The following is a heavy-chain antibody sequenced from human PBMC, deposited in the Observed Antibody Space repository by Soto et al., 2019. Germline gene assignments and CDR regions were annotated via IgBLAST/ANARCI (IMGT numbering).Heavy chain of an antibody. V-gene: IGHV4-4*02. J-gene: IGHJ4*02. CDR1: GASISSTSSYDW. Sequence: QVQLQESGPGLVKPSVTLSLTCTVSGASISSTSSYDWWSWVRQPPGKGLEWIGQIYHSGSTNYNPSLKSRVTMSVDKSKNQFSLRLSSVTAADTAVYYCAKMVGATLVDYWGQGTLVTVSS. CDR3: AKMVGATLVDY. D-gene: IGHD1-26*01. CDR2: IYHSGST.